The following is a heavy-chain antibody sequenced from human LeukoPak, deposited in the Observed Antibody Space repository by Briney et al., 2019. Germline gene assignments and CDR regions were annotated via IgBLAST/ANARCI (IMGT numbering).Heavy chain of an antibody. CDR1: GFTFGDYA. J-gene: IGHJ6*03. Sequence: GGSLGLSCTASGFTFGDYAMSWVRQAPGKGLEWVGFIRSKAYGGTTEYAASVKGRFTISRDDSKSIAYLQMNSLKTEDTAVYYCTRVGRAVAGHYYYYYMDVWGKGTTVTVSS. CDR2: IRSKAYGGTT. V-gene: IGHV3-49*04. CDR3: TRVGRAVAGHYYYYYMDV. D-gene: IGHD6-19*01.